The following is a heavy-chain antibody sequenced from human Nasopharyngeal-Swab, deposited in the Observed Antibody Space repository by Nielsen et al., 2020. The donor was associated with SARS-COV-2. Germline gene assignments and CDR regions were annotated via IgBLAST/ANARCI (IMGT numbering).Heavy chain of an antibody. Sequence: GGSLRLSCAASGFTFSSYAMHWARQAPGKGLEWVAVISYDGSNKYYADSVKGRFTISRDNSKNTLYLQMNSLRAEDTAVYYCARIDPLGRAFDIWGQGTMVTVSS. J-gene: IGHJ3*02. D-gene: IGHD3-10*01. CDR2: ISYDGSNK. CDR1: GFTFSSYA. V-gene: IGHV3-30-3*01. CDR3: ARIDPLGRAFDI.